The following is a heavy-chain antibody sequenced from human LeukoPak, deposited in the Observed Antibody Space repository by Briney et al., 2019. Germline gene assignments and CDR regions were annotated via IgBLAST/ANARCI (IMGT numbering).Heavy chain of an antibody. D-gene: IGHD2-2*01. V-gene: IGHV1-18*01. CDR1: GYTFTSYG. CDR3: AKDCSSTSCYSD. J-gene: IGHJ4*02. CDR2: ISAYNGNT. Sequence: ASVKVSCKASGYTFTSYGISWVRQAPGKGLEWMGWISAYNGNTNYAQKLQGRVTMTTDTSTSTAYMELRSLRSDDTAVYYCAKDCSSTSCYSDWGQGTLVTVSS.